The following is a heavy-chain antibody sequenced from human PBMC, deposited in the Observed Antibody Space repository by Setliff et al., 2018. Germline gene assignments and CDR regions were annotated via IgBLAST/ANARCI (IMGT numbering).Heavy chain of an antibody. D-gene: IGHD3-10*01. Sequence: GGSLRLSCAASGFTFSSYSMNWVRQAPGKGLEWVSYISSSSSTIYYADSVRGRFTISRDNAKNSLYLQMNSLRAEDTAVYYCARDLRITMVRGVISGGDYWGQGTLVTVSS. V-gene: IGHV3-48*01. CDR1: GFTFSSYS. J-gene: IGHJ4*02. CDR3: ARDLRITMVRGVISGGDY. CDR2: ISSSSSTI.